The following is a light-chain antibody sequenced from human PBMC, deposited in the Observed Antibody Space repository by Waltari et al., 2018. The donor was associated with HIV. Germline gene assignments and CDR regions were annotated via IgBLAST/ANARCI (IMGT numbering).Light chain of an antibody. CDR3: QVWDSSSVV. J-gene: IGLJ1*01. V-gene: IGLV3-9*01. CDR1: NSGSKN. CDR2: RDI. Sequence: SYELTQALSVSVAPGQTAKINCEGGNSGSKNVNWYQQKPGQAPVLVIFRDIMRPSGIPERFSGSNSGKSVTLTISRAQAGDEGDYYCQVWDSSSVVFATGTKVTVL.